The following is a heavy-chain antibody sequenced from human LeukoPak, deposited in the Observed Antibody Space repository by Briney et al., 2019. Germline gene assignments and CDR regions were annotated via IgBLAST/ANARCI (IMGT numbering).Heavy chain of an antibody. CDR2: IYYSGST. CDR3: ARSVSDYDFWSGYSYWYFDL. D-gene: IGHD3-3*01. J-gene: IGHJ2*01. CDR1: GGSISSSSYY. V-gene: IGHV4-39*01. Sequence: PSETLSLTCTVSGGSISSSSYYWGWIRQPPGKGLEWIGSIYYSGSTYYNPSLKSRVTISVDTSKNQFSLKLSSVTAADTAVYYCARSVSDYDFWSGYSYWYFDLWGRGTLVTVSS.